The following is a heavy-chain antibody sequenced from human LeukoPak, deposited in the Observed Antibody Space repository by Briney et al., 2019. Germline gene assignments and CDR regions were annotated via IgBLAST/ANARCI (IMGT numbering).Heavy chain of an antibody. D-gene: IGHD3-10*01. CDR1: GGSISSYY. Sequence: SETLSLTCTVSGGSISSYYWSWIRQPPGKGLEWIGDIYYSGSTNYNPSLKSRVTISVDTSKNQFSLKLSSVTAADTAVYYCARASGELYGSGSYYLDYRGQGTLVTVSS. CDR3: ARASGELYGSGSYYLDY. J-gene: IGHJ4*02. V-gene: IGHV4-59*01. CDR2: IYYSGST.